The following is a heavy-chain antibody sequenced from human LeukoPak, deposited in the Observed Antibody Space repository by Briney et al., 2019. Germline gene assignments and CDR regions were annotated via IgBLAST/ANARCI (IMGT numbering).Heavy chain of an antibody. V-gene: IGHV6-1*01. J-gene: IGHJ4*02. Sequence: SQTLSLTCAISGDSVSSKSAAWNWIRQSPSRGLKWLGRTYYRSKWYNDYAVSVKSRISVNPDTTKNQFSLQLSSVTPEDTAVYYCARAYYDISTGYLDYWGQGTLVTVSP. D-gene: IGHD3-9*01. CDR1: GDSVSSKSAA. CDR3: ARAYYDISTGYLDY. CDR2: TYYRSKWYN.